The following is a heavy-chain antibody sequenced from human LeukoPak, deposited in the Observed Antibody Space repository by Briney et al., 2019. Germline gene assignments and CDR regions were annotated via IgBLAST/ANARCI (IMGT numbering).Heavy chain of an antibody. CDR3: ARWGYSNNWYYLDY. CDR2: IKQDGSEK. CDR1: GFTFSNNW. J-gene: IGHJ4*02. D-gene: IGHD6-13*01. Sequence: GGSLRLSCTASGFTFSNNWMSCVRQAPGKGLEWVANIKQDGSEKNYADSVKGRFTISRDNAKNSLYVQMNSLRAEDTAVYYCARWGYSNNWYYLDYWGQGTLVTVSS. V-gene: IGHV3-7*04.